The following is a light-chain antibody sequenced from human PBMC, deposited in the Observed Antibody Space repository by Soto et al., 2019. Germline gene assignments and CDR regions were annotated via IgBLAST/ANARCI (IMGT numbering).Light chain of an antibody. CDR2: AAS. CDR3: QQYNSYPLT. V-gene: IGKV1-17*01. Sequence: DIQMTQSPSSLSASVGDRITITCRASQGIGNALGWYQQKPGNDPKRLIFAASSLQSGVPSLFSGSESGTEFTLTISSLQPEDFSTYYFQQYNSYPLTFGGGTKVEVK. CDR1: QGIGNA. J-gene: IGKJ4*01.